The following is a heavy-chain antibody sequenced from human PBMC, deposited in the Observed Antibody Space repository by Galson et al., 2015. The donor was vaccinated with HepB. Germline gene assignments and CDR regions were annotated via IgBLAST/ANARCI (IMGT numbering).Heavy chain of an antibody. CDR2: ISSSSSTI. CDR3: ARDRTFDY. V-gene: IGHV3-48*02. J-gene: IGHJ4*02. CDR1: GFTLSSYI. Sequence: SLRLSCGGSGFTLSSYIMNWVRQAPGEGLEWVSYISSSSSTIYYADSVKGRFSISRDNAKNLLFLQMNSLRDEDTAVYYCARDRTFDYWGQGTLVTVSS.